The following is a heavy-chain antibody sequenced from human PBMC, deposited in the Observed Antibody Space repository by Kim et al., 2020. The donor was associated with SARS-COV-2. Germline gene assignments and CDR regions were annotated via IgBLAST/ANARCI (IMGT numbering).Heavy chain of an antibody. J-gene: IGHJ6*02. V-gene: IGHV3-48*03. CDR3: ARGAGVTMIVVVTPGGYGMDV. Sequence: FTISRDNAKNSLYLQMNSLRAEDTAVYYCARGAGVTMIVVVTPGGYGMDVWGQGTTVTVSS. D-gene: IGHD3-22*01.